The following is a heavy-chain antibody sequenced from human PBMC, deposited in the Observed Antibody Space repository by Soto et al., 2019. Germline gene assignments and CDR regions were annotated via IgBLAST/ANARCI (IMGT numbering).Heavy chain of an antibody. CDR1: GYTFTSYD. CDR3: ARPSSIAARDAFDI. CDR2: MNPNSGNT. V-gene: IGHV1-8*02. J-gene: IGHJ3*02. D-gene: IGHD6-6*01. Sequence: ASVKVSCKASGYTFTSYDINWVRQATGQGLEWMGWMNPNSGNTGYAQKFQGRVTMTRNTSISTAYIELSSLRSEDAAVYYCARPSSIAARDAFDIWGQGTMVTVSS.